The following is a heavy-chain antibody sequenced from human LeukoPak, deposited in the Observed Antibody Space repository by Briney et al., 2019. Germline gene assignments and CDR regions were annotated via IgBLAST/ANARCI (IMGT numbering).Heavy chain of an antibody. CDR2: IIPILGIA. J-gene: IGHJ5*02. D-gene: IGHD2-2*01. Sequence: ASVKVSCKASGGTLSSYAIIWVRQAPGQGLEWMGRIIPILGIANYAQKFQGRVTITADKSTSTAYMELSSLRSEDTAVYYCARFSSSSPWGQGTLVTVSS. CDR1: GGTLSSYA. V-gene: IGHV1-69*04. CDR3: ARFSSSSP.